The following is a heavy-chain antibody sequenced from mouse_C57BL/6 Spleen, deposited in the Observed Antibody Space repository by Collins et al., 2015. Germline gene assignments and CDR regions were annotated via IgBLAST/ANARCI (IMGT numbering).Heavy chain of an antibody. Sequence: SWVRQTPEKRLEWVAYISSGGDYIYYADTVKGRFTISRDNARNTLYLQMSSLKSEGTAMYYCTRALDAMDYWGQGTSVTVSS. CDR3: TRALDAMDY. J-gene: IGHJ4*01. CDR2: ISSGGDYI. V-gene: IGHV5-9-1*02.